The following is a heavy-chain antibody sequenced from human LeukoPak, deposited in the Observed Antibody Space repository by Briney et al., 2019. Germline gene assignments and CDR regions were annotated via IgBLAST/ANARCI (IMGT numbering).Heavy chain of an antibody. CDR1: GFTFSSYG. J-gene: IGHJ4*02. D-gene: IGHD1-14*01. Sequence: GGSLRLSCAASGFTFSSYGMHWVRQAPGKGLEWVAVIWYDGSIKYYAESVKGRFTISRDNSQTPLYLQMHSLRAEDTALYFCVKDRCAPTTCPEVWGQGTLVTVSS. CDR3: VKDRCAPTTCPEV. V-gene: IGHV3-33*06. CDR2: IWYDGSIK.